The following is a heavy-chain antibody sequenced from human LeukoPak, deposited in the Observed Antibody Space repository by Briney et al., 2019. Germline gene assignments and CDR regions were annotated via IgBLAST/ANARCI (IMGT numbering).Heavy chain of an antibody. V-gene: IGHV1-46*01. J-gene: IGHJ6*03. CDR1: GYTFTSYY. Sequence: ASVKVSCKASGYTFTSYYMHWVRQAPGQGLEWMGLINPSGSSTSYAQKFQGRLSLTRDMSTSTAYMELRSLRSDDTAVYYCARVRGDILTSDYYYMDVWGKGTTVTISS. CDR2: INPSGSST. CDR3: ARVRGDILTSDYYYMDV. D-gene: IGHD3-9*01.